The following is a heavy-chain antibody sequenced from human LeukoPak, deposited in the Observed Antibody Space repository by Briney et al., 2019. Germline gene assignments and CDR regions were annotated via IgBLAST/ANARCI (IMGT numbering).Heavy chain of an antibody. D-gene: IGHD1-26*01. J-gene: IGHJ4*02. Sequence: GGSLRLSCAASGFTFSSYGMHWVRQAPGKGLEWVGVISYDGSNKYYADSMKGRFTISRDNSKNTLYLQMNSLRAEDTAVYYCAKGPLVGAPFDYWGQGTLVTVSS. CDR3: AKGPLVGAPFDY. CDR2: ISYDGSNK. V-gene: IGHV3-30*18. CDR1: GFTFSSYG.